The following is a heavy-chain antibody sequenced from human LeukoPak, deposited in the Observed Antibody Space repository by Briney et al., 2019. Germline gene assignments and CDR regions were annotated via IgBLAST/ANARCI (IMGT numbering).Heavy chain of an antibody. V-gene: IGHV3-7*01. CDR1: GFTFSRYW. Sequence: GGSLTLSCATSGFTFSRYWMSWVRQAPGKGLEWVAHIKQDGSEKYYVDSVKGRFTISRDNAKNSLYLQMHSLRAEDTAVYYCARIGSDSSGCLDHWGQGTLVTVSS. J-gene: IGHJ4*02. D-gene: IGHD3-22*01. CDR2: IKQDGSEK. CDR3: ARIGSDSSGCLDH.